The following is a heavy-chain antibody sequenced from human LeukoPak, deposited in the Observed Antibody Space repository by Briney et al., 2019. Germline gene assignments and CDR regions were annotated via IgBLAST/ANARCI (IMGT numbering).Heavy chain of an antibody. CDR3: ARFKRWIQLWPPTVNYFDY. D-gene: IGHD5-18*01. Sequence: SETLSLTCTVSGGSISSSSYYWGWIRQPPGKGLEWIGSIYYSGSTYYNPSLKSRVTISVDTSKNQFSLKLSSVTAADTAVYYCARFKRWIQLWPPTVNYFDYWGQGTLVTVSS. CDR2: IYYSGST. CDR1: GGSISSSSYY. J-gene: IGHJ4*02. V-gene: IGHV4-39*07.